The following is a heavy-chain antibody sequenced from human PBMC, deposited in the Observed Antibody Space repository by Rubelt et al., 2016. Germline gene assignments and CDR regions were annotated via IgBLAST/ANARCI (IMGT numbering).Heavy chain of an antibody. D-gene: IGHD3-3*01. Sequence: QVQLVQSGAEVKKPGASVKVSCKVSGYTLTELSMHWVRQAPGKGLEWMGGFDPEDGETIYAQKFQGRGTITADKSTSTAYMELSSLRSEDTAVYYCARDIIHDRITHNDVWGQGTTVTVSS. CDR2: FDPEDGET. V-gene: IGHV1-24*01. CDR3: ARDIIHDRITHNDV. J-gene: IGHJ6*02. CDR1: GYTLTELS.